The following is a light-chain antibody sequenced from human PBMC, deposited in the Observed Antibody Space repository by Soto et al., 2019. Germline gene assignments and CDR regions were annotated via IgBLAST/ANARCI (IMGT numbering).Light chain of an antibody. CDR2: DAS. CDR3: QQRSNWWT. CDR1: QSVSSY. V-gene: IGKV3-11*01. J-gene: IGKJ1*01. Sequence: VMPQSQATLSVSPGERATLSCRASQSVSSYLAWYQQKPGQAPRLLIYDASNRATGIPARFSGSGSGTDFTLTISSLEPEDFAVYYCQQRSNWWTFGQGTKVDNK.